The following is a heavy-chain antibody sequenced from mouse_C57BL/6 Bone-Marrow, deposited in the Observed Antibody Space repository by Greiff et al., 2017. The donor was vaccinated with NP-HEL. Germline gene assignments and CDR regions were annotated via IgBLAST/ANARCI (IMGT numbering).Heavy chain of an antibody. J-gene: IGHJ1*03. V-gene: IGHV5-6*01. Sequence: EVQLVESGGDLVKPGGSLKLSCAASGFTFSSYGMSWVRQTPDKRLEWVATISSGGSYTYYPDSVKGRFTISRDNAKNTLYLQMSRLKSEDTAMYYCARRGYFDVWGTGTTVTVSS. CDR2: ISSGGSYT. CDR1: GFTFSSYG. CDR3: ARRGYFDV.